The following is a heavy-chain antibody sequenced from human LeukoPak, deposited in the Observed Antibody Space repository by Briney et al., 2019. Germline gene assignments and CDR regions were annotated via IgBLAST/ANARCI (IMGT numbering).Heavy chain of an antibody. CDR2: IYYSGST. V-gene: IGHV4-59*01. CDR1: GGSISSYY. CDR3: ARLGDYYGSGSYSAYDY. J-gene: IGHJ4*02. Sequence: SETLSLTCTVSGGSISSYYWSWIRQPPGKGLEWIGYIYYSGSTNYNPSLKSRVTISVDTSKNQFSLKLSSVTAADTAVYYCARLGDYYGSGSYSAYDYWGQGTLVTVSS. D-gene: IGHD3-10*01.